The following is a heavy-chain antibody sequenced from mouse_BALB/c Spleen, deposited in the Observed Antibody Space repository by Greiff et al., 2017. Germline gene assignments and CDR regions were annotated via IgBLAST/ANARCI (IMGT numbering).Heavy chain of an antibody. J-gene: IGHJ2*01. V-gene: IGHV14-1*02. D-gene: IGHD1-1*01. Sequence: EVKLQESGAELVRPGALVKLSCKASGFNIKDYYMHWVKQRPEQGLEWIGWIDPENGNTIYDPKFQGKASITADTSSNTAYLQLSSLTSEDTAVYYCNAGTTGKNYWGQGTTLTVSS. CDR2: IDPENGNT. CDR1: GFNIKDYY. CDR3: NAGTTGKNY.